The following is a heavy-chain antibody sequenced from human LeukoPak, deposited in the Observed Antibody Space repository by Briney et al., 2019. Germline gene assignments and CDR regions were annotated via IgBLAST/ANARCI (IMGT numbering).Heavy chain of an antibody. CDR1: GGSISGNYY. V-gene: IGHV4-4*07. J-gene: IGHJ4*02. D-gene: IGHD3-22*01. CDR3: ARRKLYYYDSSGYYYGAGVIDY. CDR2: IYARGNT. Sequence: SETLSLTCTVSGGSISGNYYWSWIRQPAGKGLEWIGRIYARGNTNYNPSLKSRVTISVDTSKNQFSLKLSSVTAADTAVYYCARRKLYYYDSSGYYYGAGVIDYWGQGTLVTVSS.